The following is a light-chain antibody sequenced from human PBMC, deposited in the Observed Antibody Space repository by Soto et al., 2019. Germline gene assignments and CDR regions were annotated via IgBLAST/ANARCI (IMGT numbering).Light chain of an antibody. J-gene: IGKJ1*01. Sequence: EILMTDSPATLSVSPGERVTLSCRASQSVISNFAWYQQKPGQAPRLLIYGASTRATGVPARFSGSGSGTEFTLTINSLQSEDFAVYYCQQYGSSPWTFGQGTKVDIK. CDR2: GAS. CDR3: QQYGSSPWT. V-gene: IGKV3-15*01. CDR1: QSVISN.